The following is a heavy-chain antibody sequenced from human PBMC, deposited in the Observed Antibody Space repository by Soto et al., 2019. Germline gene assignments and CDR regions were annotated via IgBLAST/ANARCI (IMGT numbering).Heavy chain of an antibody. Sequence: QVQLVESGGGVVQPGRSLRLSCAASGFTFSSYGMHWVRQAPGKGLEWVAVIWYDGSNKYYADSVKGRFTISRDNSQNTLYLQMNSLRAEDTAVYYCARVDSSSWYGMDVWGQGTTVTVSS. CDR3: ARVDSSSWYGMDV. D-gene: IGHD6-13*01. V-gene: IGHV3-33*01. CDR2: IWYDGSNK. J-gene: IGHJ6*02. CDR1: GFTFSSYG.